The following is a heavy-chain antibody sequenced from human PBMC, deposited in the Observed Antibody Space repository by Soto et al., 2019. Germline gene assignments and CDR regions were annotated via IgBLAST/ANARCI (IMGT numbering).Heavy chain of an antibody. Sequence: SLKVSCKASGGTFSSYGISWVRQAPGQGLEWMGGIIPIFGTANYAQKFQGRVTITADESTSTAYMELSSLRSEDTAVYYCARGAAAGDYWGQGTLVTVSS. J-gene: IGHJ4*02. D-gene: IGHD6-13*01. V-gene: IGHV1-69*13. CDR3: ARGAAAGDY. CDR1: GGTFSSYG. CDR2: IIPIFGTA.